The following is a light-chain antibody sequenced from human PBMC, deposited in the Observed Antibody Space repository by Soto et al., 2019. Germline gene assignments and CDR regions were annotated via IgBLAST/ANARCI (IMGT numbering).Light chain of an antibody. J-gene: IGLJ3*02. CDR1: TSNIGAPFD. Sequence: QSVLTQPPSVSGAPGQRVTISCTGSTSNIGAPFDVHWYQHLPGTAPRLLIYANNNRPSGVPDRFSGSKSGTSASLAITGLQADDEADYYCGTWDSSLSAGEFGGGTKLTVL. CDR3: GTWDSSLSAGE. V-gene: IGLV1-40*01. CDR2: ANN.